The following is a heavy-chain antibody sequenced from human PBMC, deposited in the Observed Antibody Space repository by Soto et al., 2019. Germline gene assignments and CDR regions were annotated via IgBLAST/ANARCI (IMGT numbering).Heavy chain of an antibody. J-gene: IGHJ4*02. CDR1: GYTFTSCG. D-gene: IGHD6-6*01. V-gene: IGHV1-18*01. Sequence: ASVKVSWKASGYTFTSCGISWVRQAPGQGLECMGWIGTYNGHTSYAQKFQGRVTMTTDTSTSTAYMELRSLRSDGTAVYYCARDSGSSYFDSWGQGTLVTVSS. CDR3: ARDSGSSYFDS. CDR2: IGTYNGHT.